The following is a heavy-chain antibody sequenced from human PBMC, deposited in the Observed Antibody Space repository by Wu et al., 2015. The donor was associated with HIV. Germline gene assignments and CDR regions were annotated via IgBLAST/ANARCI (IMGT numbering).Heavy chain of an antibody. CDR1: GVTFNNNA. Sequence: QVQLVQSGAEVKKPGSSVRVSCKASGVTFNNNAFNWVRQARGQGLEWIGGIIPIVGTTDYAQKFQGRVTITADEFTRTAYLELSSLTSDDTAVYFCARRLLGTMCSDTSLVYFDIVGARDNGHRLF. CDR2: IIPIVGTT. CDR3: ARRLLGTMCSDTSLVYFDI. D-gene: IGHD2-2*01. V-gene: IGHV1-69*12. J-gene: IGHJ3*02.